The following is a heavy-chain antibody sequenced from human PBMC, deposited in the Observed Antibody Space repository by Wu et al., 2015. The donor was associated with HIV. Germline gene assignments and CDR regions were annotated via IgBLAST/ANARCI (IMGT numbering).Heavy chain of an antibody. D-gene: IGHD3-9*01. CDR2: ISDYERNI. CDR1: GYNFNGFG. V-gene: IGHV1-18*01. J-gene: IGHJ4*02. CDR3: ARGRYSSNTGFFDF. Sequence: QVQLAQSGIEVKKSGASVKVXCKASGYNFNGFGIIWVRQAPGQGLEWMGWISDYERNIHYGQKFRGRLTLTADTVTSTAFMDLRNLRSDDTAIYFCARGRYSSNTGFFDFWGQGTLVTVSS.